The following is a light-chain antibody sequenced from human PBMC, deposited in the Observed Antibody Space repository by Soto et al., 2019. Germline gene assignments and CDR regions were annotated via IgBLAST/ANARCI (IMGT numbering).Light chain of an antibody. Sequence: IVLTQSPGTLSLSPWERATLSCRASQSVSSSYLAWYQQKPGQAPRLLIYDASNRATGIPARFSGGGSGTDFTLTISSLEPEDFAVYYCQHYNNWIASFGGGTKVDIK. J-gene: IGKJ4*01. V-gene: IGKV3D-20*02. CDR3: QHYNNWIAS. CDR1: QSVSSSY. CDR2: DAS.